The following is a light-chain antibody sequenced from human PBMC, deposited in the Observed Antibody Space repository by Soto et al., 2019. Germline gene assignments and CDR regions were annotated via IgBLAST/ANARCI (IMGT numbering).Light chain of an antibody. CDR3: QQYKSYAPT. CDR2: DAS. J-gene: IGKJ1*01. Sequence: PSFLSASVGDRVTFTCGASQAISHYLAWYQQKPGKAPKLLIFDASSLESGVPSRFSGSGSGTELTLTISGLQPDDFATYFCQQYKSYAPTFGQGTKVDIK. V-gene: IGKV1-9*01. CDR1: QAISHY.